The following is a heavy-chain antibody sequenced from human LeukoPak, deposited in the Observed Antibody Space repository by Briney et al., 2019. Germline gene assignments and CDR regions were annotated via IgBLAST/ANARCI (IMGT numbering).Heavy chain of an antibody. CDR3: ARGVGATTDDAFDI. Sequence: GGSLRLSCAASGFTFSSYAVHWVRQAPGKGLEYVSAISSNGGSTYYANSVKGRFTISRDNSKNTLYLQMGSLRAEDMAVYYCARGVGATTDDAFDIWGQGTMVTVSS. CDR1: GFTFSSYA. D-gene: IGHD1-26*01. J-gene: IGHJ3*02. CDR2: ISSNGGST. V-gene: IGHV3-64*01.